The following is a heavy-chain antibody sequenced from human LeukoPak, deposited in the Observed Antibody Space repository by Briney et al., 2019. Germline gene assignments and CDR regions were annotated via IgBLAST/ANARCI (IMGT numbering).Heavy chain of an antibody. CDR1: GYTFTSYG. J-gene: IGHJ4*02. CDR2: ISNYNGDT. CDR3: ARALYSDSSGYYPGLDH. D-gene: IGHD3-22*01. Sequence: ASVKVSCKASGYTFTSYGISWVRQAPGQGLEWVGWISNYNGDTNYAQKFQGRVTMTTDTSTKTSHMELRNLGSDDTAVYYCARALYSDSSGYYPGLDHWGQGTLVTVSS. V-gene: IGHV1-18*01.